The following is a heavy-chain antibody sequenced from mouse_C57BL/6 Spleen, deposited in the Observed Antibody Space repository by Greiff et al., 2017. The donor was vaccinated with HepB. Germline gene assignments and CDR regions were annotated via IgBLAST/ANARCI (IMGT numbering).Heavy chain of an antibody. CDR2: FHPYNDDT. V-gene: IGHV1-47*01. D-gene: IGHD1-1*01. Sequence: VKLVESGAELVKPGASVKMSCKASGYTFTTYPIEWMKQNHGKSLEWIGNFHPYNDDTKYNEKFKGKATLTVEKSSSTVYLELSRLTSDDSAVYYCARSYGSRGGFDYWGQGTTLTVSS. CDR1: GYTFTTYP. J-gene: IGHJ2*01. CDR3: ARSYGSRGGFDY.